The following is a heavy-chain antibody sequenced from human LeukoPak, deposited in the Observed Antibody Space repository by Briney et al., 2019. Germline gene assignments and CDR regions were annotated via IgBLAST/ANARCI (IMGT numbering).Heavy chain of an antibody. D-gene: IGHD3-3*01. Sequence: ASVKVSCKASGYTFTGYFIHWVRQAPGQGLEWMGSINPDSGDTKYAQIFEGRVTMTRDTSISTAYMELNRVTSDDTAVYYCAKLSPNPDFWGQGTLVTVSS. CDR2: INPDSGDT. V-gene: IGHV1-2*02. CDR1: GYTFTGYF. CDR3: AKLSPNPDF. J-gene: IGHJ4*02.